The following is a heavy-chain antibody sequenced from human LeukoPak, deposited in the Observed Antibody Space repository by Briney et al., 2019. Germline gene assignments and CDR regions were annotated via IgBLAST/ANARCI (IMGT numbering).Heavy chain of an antibody. D-gene: IGHD6-19*01. CDR1: GGSFSGYY. CDR3: ASSSGWRPFDY. V-gene: IGHV4-34*01. J-gene: IGHJ4*02. Sequence: PSETLSLTCAVYGGSFSGYYWSWIRQPPGKGLEWIGEINHSASTNYNPSLKSRVTISVDTSKDQFSLKLSSVTAADTAVYYCASSSGWRPFDYWGQGTLVTAPS. CDR2: INHSAST.